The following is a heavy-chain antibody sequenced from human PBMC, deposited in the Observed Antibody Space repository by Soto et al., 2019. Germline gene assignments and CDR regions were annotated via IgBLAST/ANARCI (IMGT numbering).Heavy chain of an antibody. D-gene: IGHD3-22*01. CDR1: GYTFTSCG. J-gene: IGHJ5*02. CDR2: ISAYNGNT. V-gene: IGHV1-18*01. Sequence: ASVKVSCKASGYTFTSCGISWVRQAPGQGLEWMGWISAYNGNTNYAQKLQGRVTMTTDTSTSTAYMELRSLRSDDTAVYYCARDRYYYDSSGYYINWFDPWGQGTLVTVSS. CDR3: ARDRYYYDSSGYYINWFDP.